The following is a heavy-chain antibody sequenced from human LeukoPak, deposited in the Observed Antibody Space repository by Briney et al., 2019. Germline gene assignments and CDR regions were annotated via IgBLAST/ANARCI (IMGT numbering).Heavy chain of an antibody. D-gene: IGHD4-23*01. J-gene: IGHJ3*02. Sequence: SETLSLTXTVSGGSISSYYWSWIRQPPGKGLEWIGYIYYSGSTNYNPSLKSRVTISVDTSKNQFSLKLSSVTAADTAVYYCARELGGNSLAFDIWGQGTMVTVSS. CDR1: GGSISSYY. CDR2: IYYSGST. V-gene: IGHV4-59*01. CDR3: ARELGGNSLAFDI.